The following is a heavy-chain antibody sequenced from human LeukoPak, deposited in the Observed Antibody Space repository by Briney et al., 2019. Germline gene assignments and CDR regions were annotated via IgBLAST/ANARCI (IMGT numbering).Heavy chain of an antibody. CDR3: ARDLVSGAYTFDY. CDR1: GFTFSSYA. Sequence: GGSLRLSCAASGFTFSSYAMHWVRQAPGKGLEYVSAISSNGDATYYANSVKGRFTVSRDNSKNTLYLQMGSLRAEDTAVYYCARDLVSGAYTFDYWGQGTMVTVSS. D-gene: IGHD3-16*01. V-gene: IGHV3-64*01. J-gene: IGHJ3*01. CDR2: ISSNGDAT.